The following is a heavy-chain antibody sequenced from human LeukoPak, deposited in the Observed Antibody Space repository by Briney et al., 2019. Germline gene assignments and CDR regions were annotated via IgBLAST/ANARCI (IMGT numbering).Heavy chain of an antibody. V-gene: IGHV4-39*01. Sequence: SETLSLTCTVSGGSMSTTSYFWGWIRQPPGKGLKWMGSTYYSGSTYDNPSLKSRVTISIDRSKNQFSLKLTSVTAADTAVYYCGRQSYDYGVDFWGQGTLVTVSS. CDR3: GRQSYDYGVDF. CDR2: TYYSGST. D-gene: IGHD5-12*01. J-gene: IGHJ4*02. CDR1: GGSMSTTSYF.